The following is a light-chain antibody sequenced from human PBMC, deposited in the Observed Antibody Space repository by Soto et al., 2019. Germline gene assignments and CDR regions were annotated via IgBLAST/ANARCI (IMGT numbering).Light chain of an antibody. J-gene: IGKJ2*01. CDR2: AAS. CDR3: LQHNSYPRP. V-gene: IGKV1-17*01. CDR1: QGIRSD. Sequence: DILMTQSPSSLSASVGDRATITCRASQGIRSDLGWYQQKPGKAPKRLIYAASSLQSGVPSRFRGSGSGTEFTLTLSSLQPEDFATYYCLQHNSYPRPFGQGTKLEIK.